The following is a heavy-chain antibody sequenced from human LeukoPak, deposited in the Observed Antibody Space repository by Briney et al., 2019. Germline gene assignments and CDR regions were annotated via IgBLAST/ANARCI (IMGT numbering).Heavy chain of an antibody. CDR3: ATTIVAAGNY. J-gene: IGHJ4*02. Sequence: PGGSLRLSCAASGLTFSSSEMNWVRQSPGRGLEWLSYIGSSGSRIYYADSVKGRFTISIDNAKNSLYLEMNSLSAEDTAVYYCATTIVAAGNYWGQGTLVTVSS. V-gene: IGHV3-48*03. D-gene: IGHD1-26*01. CDR2: IGSSGSRI. CDR1: GLTFSSSE.